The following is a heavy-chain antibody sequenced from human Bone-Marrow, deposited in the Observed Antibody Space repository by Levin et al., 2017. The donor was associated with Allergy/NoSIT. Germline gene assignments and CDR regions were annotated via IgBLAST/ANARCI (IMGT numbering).Heavy chain of an antibody. Sequence: GESLKISCAASGFTFSSYAMSWVRQAPGKGLEWVSAISGSGGSTYYADSVKGRFTISRDNSKNTLYLQMNSLRAEDTAVYYCPKGGWSEYDSSGYPPYLPFDYWGQGTLVTVSS. V-gene: IGHV3-23*01. CDR1: GFTFSSYA. CDR2: ISGSGGST. J-gene: IGHJ4*02. CDR3: PKGGWSEYDSSGYPPYLPFDY. D-gene: IGHD3-22*01.